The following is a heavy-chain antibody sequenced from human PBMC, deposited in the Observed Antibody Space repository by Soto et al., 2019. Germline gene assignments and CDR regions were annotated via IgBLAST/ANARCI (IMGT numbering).Heavy chain of an antibody. CDR1: GYTFNLYY. J-gene: IGHJ4*02. V-gene: IGHV1-2*02. CDR3: ARGASWYDF. D-gene: IGHD6-13*01. Sequence: QVQLVQSGAEVREPGASVKVSCKVSGYTFNLYYINLVRQAPGEGPEWMGWISPNSGATHYVQKYEGRVTMTSDTSITTVYMELNSLRSDDTAVYYCARGASWYDFWGQGTLVTVS. CDR2: ISPNSGAT.